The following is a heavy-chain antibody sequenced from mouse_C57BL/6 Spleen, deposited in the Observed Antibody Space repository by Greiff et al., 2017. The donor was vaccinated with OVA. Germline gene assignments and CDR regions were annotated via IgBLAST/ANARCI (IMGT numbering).Heavy chain of an antibody. CDR1: GYTFTSYW. V-gene: IGHV1-53*01. CDR3: ASPYGYDPDYYAMDY. D-gene: IGHD2-2*01. CDR2: INPSNGGT. J-gene: IGHJ4*01. Sequence: QVHVKQPGTELVKPGASVKLSCKASGYTFTSYWMHWVKQRPGQGLEWIGNINPSNGGTNYNEKFKSKATLTVDKSSSTAYMQLSSLTSEDSAVYYCASPYGYDPDYYAMDYWGQGTSVTVSS.